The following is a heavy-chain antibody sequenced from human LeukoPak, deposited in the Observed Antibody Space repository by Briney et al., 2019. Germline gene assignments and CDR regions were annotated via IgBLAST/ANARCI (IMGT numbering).Heavy chain of an antibody. CDR1: GFTFDDYA. V-gene: IGHV3-9*01. J-gene: IGHJ5*02. CDR2: ISWNSGSI. CDR3: ARVKLVAGLSLFDP. D-gene: IGHD6-19*01. Sequence: GGSLRLSCAASGFTFDDYAMHWVRQAPGKGLEWVSGISWNSGSIGYADSVKGRFTISRDNAKNSLYLQMNSLRAEDTAVYYCARVKLVAGLSLFDPWGQGTLVTVSS.